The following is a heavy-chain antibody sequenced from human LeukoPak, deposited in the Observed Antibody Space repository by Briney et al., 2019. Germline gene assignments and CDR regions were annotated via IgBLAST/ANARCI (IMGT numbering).Heavy chain of an antibody. V-gene: IGHV3-30-3*01. CDR3: ARFPCSGGSRYGEGFDY. D-gene: IGHD2-15*01. J-gene: IGHJ4*02. Sequence: GGSLRLSCAASGFTFSSYAMHWVRQAPGKGLEWVAFISYDGSKKYYADSVKGRFTISRDNSKNTLYLQMNSLRAEDTAVYYCARFPCSGGSRYGEGFDYWGQGTLVTVSS. CDR2: ISYDGSKK. CDR1: GFTFSSYA.